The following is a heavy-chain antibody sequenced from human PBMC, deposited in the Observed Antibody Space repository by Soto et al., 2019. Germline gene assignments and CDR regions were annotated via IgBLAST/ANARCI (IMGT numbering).Heavy chain of an antibody. D-gene: IGHD2-15*01. V-gene: IGHV1-3*01. J-gene: IGHJ4*02. CDR2: INAGNGNT. CDR1: GYTFTSYA. CDR3: ARGPSPGGYCGGGSCYCNY. Sequence: ASVKVSCKASGYTFTSYAMHWVRQAPGQRLEWMGWINAGNGNTKYSQKFQGRVTITRDTSASTAYMELSSLRSKDTAVYYCARGPSPGGYCGGGSCYCNYGGQGPLVTVPS.